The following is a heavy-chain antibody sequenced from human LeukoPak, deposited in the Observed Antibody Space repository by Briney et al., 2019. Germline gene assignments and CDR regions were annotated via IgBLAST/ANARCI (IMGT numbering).Heavy chain of an antibody. CDR3: ARSPYDFWSGYYPPYYYYGMDV. D-gene: IGHD3-3*01. J-gene: IGHJ6*02. CDR2: ISSSGSTI. CDR1: GFTFSDYY. V-gene: IGHV3-11*01. Sequence: PGGSLRLSCAASGFTFSDYYMSWIRQAPGKGLEWVSYISSSGSTIYYADSVKGRFTISRDSAKNSLYLQMNSLRAEDTAVYYCARSPYDFWSGYYPPYYYYGMDVWGQGTTVTVSS.